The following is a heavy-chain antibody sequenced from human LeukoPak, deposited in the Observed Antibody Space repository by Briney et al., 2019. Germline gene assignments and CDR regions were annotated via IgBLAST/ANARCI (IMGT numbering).Heavy chain of an antibody. J-gene: IGHJ6*03. Sequence: GASVKVSCKASGYTFTSYGISWVRQAPGQGLEWMGWISAYNGNTNCAQKLQGRVTMTTDTSTSTAYMELRSLRSDDTAVYYCARVVVPAAMGYYYYMDVWGKGTTVTVSS. V-gene: IGHV1-18*01. CDR2: ISAYNGNT. CDR3: ARVVVPAAMGYYYYMDV. CDR1: GYTFTSYG. D-gene: IGHD2-2*01.